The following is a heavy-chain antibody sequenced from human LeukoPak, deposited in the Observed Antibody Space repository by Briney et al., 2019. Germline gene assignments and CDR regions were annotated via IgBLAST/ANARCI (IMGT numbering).Heavy chain of an antibody. J-gene: IGHJ6*03. D-gene: IGHD3-3*01. CDR3: ARVGAAPSLYYYYMDV. Sequence: PSETLSLTCTVSGGSISSSSYYWGWIRQPPGKGLEWIGSIYYSGSTYYNPSLKSRVTISVDTSKNQFSLKLSSVTAADTAVYYCARVGAAPSLYYYYMDVWGKGTTVTVSS. CDR1: GGSISSSSYY. CDR2: IYYSGST. V-gene: IGHV4-39*01.